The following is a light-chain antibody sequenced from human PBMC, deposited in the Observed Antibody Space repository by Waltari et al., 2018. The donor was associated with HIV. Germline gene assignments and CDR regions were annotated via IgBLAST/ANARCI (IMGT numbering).Light chain of an antibody. CDR3: AAWDDSRNGVV. CDR2: RKY. Sequence: QSVLTQPPSASGTPGQRVTISCSGSSSNIGSNTVNWYQQLPGTAPKLLISRKYQRPSGGPDRFSGSKSGTSASLAISGLHSEDEADYYCAAWDDSRNGVVFGGGTKLTVL. CDR1: SSNIGSNT. V-gene: IGLV1-44*01. J-gene: IGLJ2*01.